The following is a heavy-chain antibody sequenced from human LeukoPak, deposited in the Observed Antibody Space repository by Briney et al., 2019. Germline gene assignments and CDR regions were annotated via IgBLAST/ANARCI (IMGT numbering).Heavy chain of an antibody. V-gene: IGHV3-23*01. CDR2: IGDNGVAT. CDR1: GFTFSSCA. Sequence: QSGGSLRLSCAASGFTFSSCAMNWVRQAPGKGLEWVSVIGDNGVATYYADSVKGRFTISRDNSKNTLYLQMYSLRVEDAAVYFCAKGNSGQHFFDSWGQGILVTVSS. J-gene: IGHJ4*02. CDR3: AKGNSGQHFFDS. D-gene: IGHD2-21*01.